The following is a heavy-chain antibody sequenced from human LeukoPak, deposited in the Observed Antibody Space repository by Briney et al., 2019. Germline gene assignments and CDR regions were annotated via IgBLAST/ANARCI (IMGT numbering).Heavy chain of an antibody. Sequence: ASVKVSCKASGYTFTSYYMHWVRQAPGQGLEWMGIINPSGGSTSYAQKFQGRVTMTRDTSTRTVYMELSSLRSEDTAVYYCARARGGELPSDYWGQGTLVTVSS. CDR3: ARARGGELPSDY. CDR2: INPSGGST. V-gene: IGHV1-46*01. D-gene: IGHD1-26*01. CDR1: GYTFTSYY. J-gene: IGHJ4*02.